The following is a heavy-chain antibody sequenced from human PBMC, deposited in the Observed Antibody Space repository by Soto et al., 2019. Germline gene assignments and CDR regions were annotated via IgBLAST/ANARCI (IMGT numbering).Heavy chain of an antibody. J-gene: IGHJ4*02. CDR2: INPSGGST. Sequence: ASVKVSCKASGYTFTSYYMHWVRQAPGQGLEWMGIINPSGGSTSYAQKFQGRVTMTRDTSTSTVYMELSSLRSEDTAVYYCARDGGHDSSGSPIDYRGQGTLVTVSS. V-gene: IGHV1-46*01. D-gene: IGHD3-22*01. CDR3: ARDGGHDSSGSPIDY. CDR1: GYTFTSYY.